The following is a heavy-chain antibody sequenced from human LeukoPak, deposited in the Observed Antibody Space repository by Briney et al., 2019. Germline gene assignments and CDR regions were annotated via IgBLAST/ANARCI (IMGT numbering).Heavy chain of an antibody. CDR1: GFALSSNG. CDR3: ARGNVLVWFGELSV. CDR2: MSFDGSQK. J-gene: IGHJ4*02. D-gene: IGHD3-10*01. Sequence: GGSLRLSCAASGFALSSNGMHWVRQSPGKGLEWVPVMSFDGSQKYYADSVKGRFPTPRDISKHTLYLHMNSLRVEDTAVYYCARGNVLVWFGELSVWGQGTLVTVSS. V-gene: IGHV3-30*03.